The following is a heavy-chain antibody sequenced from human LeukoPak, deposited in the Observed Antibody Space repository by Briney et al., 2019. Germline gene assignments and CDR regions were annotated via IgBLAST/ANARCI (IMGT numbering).Heavy chain of an antibody. J-gene: IGHJ4*02. D-gene: IGHD6-13*01. CDR2: IYTSGST. Sequence: SSQTLSLTCTVSGGSISSGSYYWSWIRQPAGKGLEWIGRIYTSGSTNYNPSLKGRVTISVDTSKNQFSLKLSSVTAADTAVYYCARTAAGLYYFDYWGQGTLVTVSS. V-gene: IGHV4-61*02. CDR1: GGSISSGSYY. CDR3: ARTAAGLYYFDY.